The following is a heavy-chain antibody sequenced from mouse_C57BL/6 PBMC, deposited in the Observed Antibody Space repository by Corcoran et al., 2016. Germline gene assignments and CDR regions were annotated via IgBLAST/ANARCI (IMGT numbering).Heavy chain of an antibody. CDR3: AVYGSFYAMDY. V-gene: IGHV9-3*01. D-gene: IGHD1-1*02. CDR1: GYTFTTYG. Sequence: QIQLVQSGPELKKPGETVKISCKASGYTFTTYGMSWVKQAPGKGLKWMGWINTYSGVPTYADDFKGRFAFSLETSASTAYLQINNLKNEDTATYFCAVYGSFYAMDYWGQGTSVTVSS. J-gene: IGHJ4*01. CDR2: INTYSGVP.